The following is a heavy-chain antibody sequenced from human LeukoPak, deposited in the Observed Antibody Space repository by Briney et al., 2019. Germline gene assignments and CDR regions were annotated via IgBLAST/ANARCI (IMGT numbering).Heavy chain of an antibody. CDR2: INPSSGVT. CDR1: GYTFTGYY. Sequence: ASVKVSCKASGYTFTGYYIHWIRQTAQQGLEWMGRINPSSGVTYVVQKFQDRVTVTRDKSNSTAFMEMSGLRSDDTAVYYCARRGFDYWGQGTLVTVSS. CDR3: ARRGFDY. V-gene: IGHV1-2*06. J-gene: IGHJ4*02.